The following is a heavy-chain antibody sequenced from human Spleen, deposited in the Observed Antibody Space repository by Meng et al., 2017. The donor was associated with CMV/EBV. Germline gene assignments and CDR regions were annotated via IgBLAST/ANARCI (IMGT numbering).Heavy chain of an antibody. CDR2: ISRSGASI. V-gene: IGHV3-48*03. D-gene: IGHD3-10*01. Sequence: SCAASGFSLSSCEMNWVRQAPGKGLEWVSYISRSGASIYYAESVKGRFTISRDSAKNLLFLQLKSLRAEDTAVYYCARGALSYSVSESRYGLDVWGQGTTVTVSS. CDR1: GFSLSSCE. J-gene: IGHJ6*02. CDR3: ARGALSYSVSESRYGLDV.